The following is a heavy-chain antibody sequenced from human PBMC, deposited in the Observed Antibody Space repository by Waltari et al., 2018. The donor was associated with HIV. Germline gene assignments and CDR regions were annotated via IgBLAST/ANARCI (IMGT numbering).Heavy chain of an antibody. Sequence: QVQLVQSGAEVKKPGSSVKVSCKASGGTFSSYAISWVRQAPGQGLEWMGRIIPILGIANYAQKFQGRVTITADKSTSTAYMELSSLRSEDTAVYYCARVEMATTYYFDYWGQGTLVTVSS. CDR1: GGTFSSYA. V-gene: IGHV1-69*04. CDR3: ARVEMATTYYFDY. CDR2: IIPILGIA. D-gene: IGHD1-1*01. J-gene: IGHJ4*02.